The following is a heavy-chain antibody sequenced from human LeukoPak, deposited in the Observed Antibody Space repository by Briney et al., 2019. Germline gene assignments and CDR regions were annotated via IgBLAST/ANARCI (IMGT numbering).Heavy chain of an antibody. CDR1: GGSISSGGYY. V-gene: IGHV4-30-4*08. D-gene: IGHD3-9*01. CDR3: ARVGAKGVLRYFDWLSTGYYFDY. J-gene: IGHJ4*02. Sequence: SETLSLTCTVSGGSISSGGYYWSWIRQPPGKGLEWIGYIYYSGSTYYNPSLKSRVTISVDTSKNQFSLKLSSVTAADTAVYYCARVGAKGVLRYFDWLSTGYYFDYWGQGTLVTVSS. CDR2: IYYSGST.